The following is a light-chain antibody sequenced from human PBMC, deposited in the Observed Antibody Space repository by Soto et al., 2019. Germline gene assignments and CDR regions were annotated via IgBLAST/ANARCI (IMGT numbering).Light chain of an antibody. CDR3: MQNTQFPLT. V-gene: IGKV2-24*01. CDR1: QSLVHSDGNTY. Sequence: VMTQSPLSSAVTLGQPASISCGSSQSLVHSDGNTYLSWLHVWQGQSPRPLIYRVSDRFPGVPDRFTGSGAETNFTLKISRVEAEDVGTYYCMQNTQFPLTFGGGTKVEI. J-gene: IGKJ4*01. CDR2: RVS.